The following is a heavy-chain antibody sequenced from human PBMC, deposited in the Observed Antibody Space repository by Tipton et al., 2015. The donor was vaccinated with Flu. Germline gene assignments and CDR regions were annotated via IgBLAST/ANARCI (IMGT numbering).Heavy chain of an antibody. J-gene: IGHJ5*02. CDR2: VSYRSNSI. V-gene: IGHV3-11*01. CDR1: GFTFSDYY. CDR3: ARDRFSGSRA. D-gene: IGHD5-12*01. Sequence: SLRLSCAASGFTFSDYYMNWIRQAPGKGLEWVSYVSYRSNSIYYADSVKGRFTISRDNAKNSLYLEMNSLTTEDTAVYYCARDRFSGSRAWGQGTQVTVSS.